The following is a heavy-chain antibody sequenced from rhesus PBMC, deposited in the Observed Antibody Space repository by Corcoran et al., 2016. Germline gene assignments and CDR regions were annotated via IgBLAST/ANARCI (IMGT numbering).Heavy chain of an antibody. CDR1: GGSISSSY. V-gene: IGHV4-169*01. Sequence: QLQLQESGPGLVKPSETLSLTCAVSGGSISSSYWSWIRQAPGKGLEWIGYFYGSGTSTNYNPSLTSRVTLSVYTSKNQLSLKLGSVTAADTAVYYCARVSDFSFDYWGQGVLVTVSS. CDR3: ARVSDFSFDY. CDR2: FYGSGTST. J-gene: IGHJ4*01. D-gene: IGHD6-25*01.